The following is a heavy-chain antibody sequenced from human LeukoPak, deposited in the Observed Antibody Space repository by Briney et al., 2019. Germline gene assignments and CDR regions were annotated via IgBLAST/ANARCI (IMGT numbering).Heavy chain of an antibody. Sequence: GSLRLSCAASGFTFSDYEMGWIRQAPGKGLEWVSYISNSGSDIYYAESVKGRFTISRDNAENSLYLQMTSLRADDTAVYYCARGNYDYGWGNFRKGSFDNWGQGSLVTVSS. J-gene: IGHJ4*02. V-gene: IGHV3-11*01. D-gene: IGHD3-16*01. CDR3: ARGNYDYGWGNFRKGSFDN. CDR2: ISNSGSDI. CDR1: GFTFSDYE.